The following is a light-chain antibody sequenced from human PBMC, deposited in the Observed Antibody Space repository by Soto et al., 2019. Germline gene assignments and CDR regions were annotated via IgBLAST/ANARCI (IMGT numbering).Light chain of an antibody. J-gene: IGLJ2*01. CDR1: SSDVGSYNL. Sequence: QSVLTQPASVSGSPGQSITISCTGTSSDVGSYNLVSWYQQHPGKAPKLMIYEGSERPSGVSYRFSGSKSGSTASLTISGLQAEDEADYYCCSYAGSTTSVVFGGGTKVTVL. CDR3: CSYAGSTTSVV. V-gene: IGLV2-23*01. CDR2: EGS.